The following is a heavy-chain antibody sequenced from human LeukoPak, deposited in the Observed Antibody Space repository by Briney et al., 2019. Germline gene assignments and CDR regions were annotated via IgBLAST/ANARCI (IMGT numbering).Heavy chain of an antibody. D-gene: IGHD3-22*01. V-gene: IGHV3-23*01. Sequence: GGSLRLSCAASGITFSSYAMSWVRQAPEKGLEWVSGISGSGGITYYAGSVKGRFTVSRDNSNNTLYLQMNSLRAEDTAVYYCAKHRLITEVSSADYWGQGALVIVSS. CDR1: GITFSSYA. CDR2: ISGSGGIT. J-gene: IGHJ4*02. CDR3: AKHRLITEVSSADY.